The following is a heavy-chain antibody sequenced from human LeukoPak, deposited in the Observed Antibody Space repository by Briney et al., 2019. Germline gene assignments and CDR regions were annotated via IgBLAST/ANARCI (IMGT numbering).Heavy chain of an antibody. CDR3: AKRVAVAGTGFAFDI. CDR2: ISGSGGNT. Sequence: GGSLRLSCAASGFTFSSYAMSWVRQAPGKGLEWVSAISGSGGNTYYADSVKGRFTISRDNSKNTLYLQMNSLRAEDTAVYYCAKRVAVAGTGFAFDIWGQGTMVTVSS. CDR1: GFTFSSYA. V-gene: IGHV3-23*01. J-gene: IGHJ3*02. D-gene: IGHD6-19*01.